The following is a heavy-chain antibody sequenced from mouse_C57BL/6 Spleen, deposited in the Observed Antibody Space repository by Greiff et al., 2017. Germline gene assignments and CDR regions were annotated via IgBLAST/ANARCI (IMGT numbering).Heavy chain of an antibody. CDR2: IYPRSGNT. CDR1: GYTFTSYG. D-gene: IGHD1-1*01. CDR3: AREGTTEGEGGYDFDY. J-gene: IGHJ2*01. V-gene: IGHV1-81*01. Sequence: QVQLQQSGAELARPGASVKLSCKASGYTFTSYGISWVKQRPGQGLEWIGEIYPRSGNTYYNEKFKGKATLTADKSSSTAYMELRSLTSEESAVYVCAREGTTEGEGGYDFDYWGQGTTVTVSS.